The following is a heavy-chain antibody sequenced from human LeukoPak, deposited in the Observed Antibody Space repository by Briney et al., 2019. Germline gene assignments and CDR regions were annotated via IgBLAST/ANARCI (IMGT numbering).Heavy chain of an antibody. D-gene: IGHD5-18*01. CDR2: INSDGSST. J-gene: IGHJ4*02. CDR1: GFTFSSYW. CDR3: ARDSVLGDTAMAVDY. V-gene: IGHV3-74*01. Sequence: PGGSLRLSCATSGFTFSSYWMHWVRQAPGKGLVWVSRINSDGSSTSYADSVKGRFTISRDNAKNTLYLQMNSLRAEDTAVYYCARDSVLGDTAMAVDYWGQGTLVTVSS.